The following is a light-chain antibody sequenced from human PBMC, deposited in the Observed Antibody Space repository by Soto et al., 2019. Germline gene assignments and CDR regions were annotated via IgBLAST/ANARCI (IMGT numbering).Light chain of an antibody. J-gene: IGKJ2*01. CDR1: QSVSSSY. V-gene: IGKV3-20*01. Sequence: EIVLTQSPGTLSLSPGERATLSCRASQSVSSSYLAWYQHKPGQAPRLLIYGASSRATGIPDRFSGSGSGTDFTLTISRLEPEDFAVYYCQPYGSSPNTFGQGTKLEIK. CDR3: QPYGSSPNT. CDR2: GAS.